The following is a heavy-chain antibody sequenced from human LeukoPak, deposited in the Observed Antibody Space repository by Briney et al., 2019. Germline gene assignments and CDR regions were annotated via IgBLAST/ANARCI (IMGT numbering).Heavy chain of an antibody. D-gene: IGHD1-26*01. V-gene: IGHV4-34*01. Sequence: PSETLSLTCAVYGGSFSGYYWSWIRQPPGKGLEWIGEINHSGSTNYNPSLKSRVTISVDTSKNQFSLKLSSVTAADTAVYYCARGGPTTVDYWGQGTLVTVSS. CDR3: ARGGPTTVDY. J-gene: IGHJ4*02. CDR2: INHSGST. CDR1: GGSFSGYY.